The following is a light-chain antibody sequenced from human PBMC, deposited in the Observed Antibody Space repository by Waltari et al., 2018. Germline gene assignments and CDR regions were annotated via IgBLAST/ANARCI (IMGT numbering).Light chain of an antibody. V-gene: IGLV3-21*04. J-gene: IGLJ3*02. CDR2: YDS. Sequence: YVLTQPPSVSVDPGQTARLTCGGDNIGSKSVNWYQQKPGQAPVLVMFYDSDRPSGIPERFSGANSGNTATLTISWVEAGDEADYHCQVWDDVTDSGVFGGGTKLTVL. CDR3: QVWDDVTDSGV. CDR1: NIGSKS.